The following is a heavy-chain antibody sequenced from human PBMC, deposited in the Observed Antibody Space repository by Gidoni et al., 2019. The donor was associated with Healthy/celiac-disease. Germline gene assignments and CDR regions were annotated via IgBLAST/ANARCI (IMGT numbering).Heavy chain of an antibody. D-gene: IGHD3-22*01. CDR3: ASSSITMIVVVSPN. CDR2: IYYSGST. CDR1: GGSISSSSYY. Sequence: QLQLQESGPGLVKPSETLSLTCTVSGGSISSSSYYWGWIRQPPGKGLEWIGSIYYSGSTSDNPSIKSRVTISVDTSKNQFSLKLSSVTAADTAVYYCASSSITMIVVVSPNWGQGTLVTVSS. V-gene: IGHV4-39*01. J-gene: IGHJ4*02.